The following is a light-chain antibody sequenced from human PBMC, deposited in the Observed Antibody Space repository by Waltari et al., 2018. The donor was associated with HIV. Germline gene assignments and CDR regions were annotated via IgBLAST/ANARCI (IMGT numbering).Light chain of an antibody. CDR2: YDD. Sequence: QSVLTQPPSVSEAPRQRGTISCSGSSSNTRNNAVNWYQQLPGKPPKLLIYYDDLLASGVSDRFSGSKSGTSASLAISGLQSEDESDYYCAAWDDSLNGVVFGGGTKLTVL. J-gene: IGLJ2*01. V-gene: IGLV1-36*01. CDR1: SSNTRNNA. CDR3: AAWDDSLNGVV.